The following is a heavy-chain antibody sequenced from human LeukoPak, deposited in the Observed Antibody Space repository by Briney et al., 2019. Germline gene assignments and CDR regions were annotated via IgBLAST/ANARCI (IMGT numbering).Heavy chain of an antibody. CDR1: GYTFTGYY. Sequence: GASVKVSCKASGYTFTGYYMHWVRQAPGQGLEWMGWINPNSGGTNYAQKFQGRVTMTRDTSISTAYMELSRLRSDDRAVYYCARDHGRGGYDSSGPIDYWGQGTLVTVSS. D-gene: IGHD3-22*01. CDR3: ARDHGRGGYDSSGPIDY. CDR2: INPNSGGT. J-gene: IGHJ4*02. V-gene: IGHV1-2*02.